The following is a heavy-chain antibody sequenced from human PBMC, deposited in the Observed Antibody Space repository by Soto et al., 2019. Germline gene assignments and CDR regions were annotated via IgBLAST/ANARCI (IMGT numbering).Heavy chain of an antibody. V-gene: IGHV1-24*01. Sequence: GASVKVSCKVSGYTLTELSMHWVRQAPGKGLEWMGGFDPEDGETIYAQKFQGRVTMTEDTSTDTAYMELSSLRSEDTAVYYCATTKREKQWLVKYYYGMDVWGQGTTVTVSS. J-gene: IGHJ6*02. CDR3: ATTKREKQWLVKYYYGMDV. CDR1: GYTLTELS. CDR2: FDPEDGET. D-gene: IGHD6-19*01.